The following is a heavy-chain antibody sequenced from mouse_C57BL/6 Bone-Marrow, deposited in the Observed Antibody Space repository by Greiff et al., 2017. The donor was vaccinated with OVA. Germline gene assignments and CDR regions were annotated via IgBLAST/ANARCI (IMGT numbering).Heavy chain of an antibody. J-gene: IGHJ1*03. CDR1: GYTFTDYN. V-gene: IGHV1-18*01. CDR2: INPNNGGT. CDR3: ARDPSDWYFDV. Sequence: EVKLVESGPELVKPGASVKIPCKASGYTFTDYNMDWVKQSHGKSLEWIGDINPNNGGTIYNQKFKGKATLTVDKSSSTAYMELRSLTSEDTAVYYCARDPSDWYFDVWGTGTTVTVSS. D-gene: IGHD3-1*01.